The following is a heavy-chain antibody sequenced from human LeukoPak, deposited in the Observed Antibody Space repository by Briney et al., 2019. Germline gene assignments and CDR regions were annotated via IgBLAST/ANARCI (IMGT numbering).Heavy chain of an antibody. Sequence: VASVNVSCKASGYTPTSYDINGVRQATGQGVEWMGWMNPNSGNTGYAQKFQGTVTMTRNTSISTASMELSRLRSEDTAVYYCARGGYAWIDWGGQATLVTAS. J-gene: IGHJ4*01. D-gene: IGHD3-9*01. CDR2: MNPNSGNT. CDR3: ARGGYAWIDW. CDR1: GYTPTSYD. V-gene: IGHV1-8*01.